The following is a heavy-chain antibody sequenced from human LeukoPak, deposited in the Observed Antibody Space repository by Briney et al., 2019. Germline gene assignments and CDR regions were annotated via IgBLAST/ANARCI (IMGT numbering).Heavy chain of an antibody. V-gene: IGHV3-72*01. CDR2: TRNKANSYIT. D-gene: IGHD1-26*01. CDR1: GFTFSDHF. J-gene: IGHJ4*02. CDR3: ASIRGTFGY. Sequence: GGSLRLSCAASGFTFSDHFLDWVRQAPGKGLEWVGRTRNKANSYITEYAASVRGRFTISRDDSKNSLYLQMSSLKTDDTAMYYCASIRGTFGYWGQGTLVTVSS.